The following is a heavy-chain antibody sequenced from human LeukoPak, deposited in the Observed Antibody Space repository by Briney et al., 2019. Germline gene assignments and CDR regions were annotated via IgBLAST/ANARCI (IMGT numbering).Heavy chain of an antibody. Sequence: PGGSLRLSCAASGFTFSNYAMSWVRQAPGKGLEWVSGVSDIGRSTYYADSVQGRFIISRDNSKNTLYLQMNSLRVEDTAAYSCAQNQWEFPAWGQGTLVTVSS. CDR2: VSDIGRST. CDR3: AQNQWEFPA. V-gene: IGHV3-23*01. D-gene: IGHD1-26*01. J-gene: IGHJ5*02. CDR1: GFTFSNYA.